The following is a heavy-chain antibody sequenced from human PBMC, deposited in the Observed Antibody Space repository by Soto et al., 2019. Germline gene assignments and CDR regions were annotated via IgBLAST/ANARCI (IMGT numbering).Heavy chain of an antibody. CDR1: GGSISSNNYY. V-gene: IGHV4-39*01. J-gene: IGHJ4*02. CDR3: AIHLLPTNWGGGYFDY. D-gene: IGHD7-27*01. CDR2: MSYSRST. Sequence: QLQLQESGPGLVKPSETLSLTCFVSGGSISSNNYYWGWIRQPPGKGMEWIGSMSYSRSTYYNPSLKSRVTISVDTSKNQFSLKLTSVTAADTAVYYCAIHLLPTNWGGGYFDYLGQGPMVTVSS.